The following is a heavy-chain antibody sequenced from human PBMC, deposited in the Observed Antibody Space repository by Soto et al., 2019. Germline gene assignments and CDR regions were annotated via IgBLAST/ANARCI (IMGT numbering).Heavy chain of an antibody. Sequence: QVQLVESGGGVVQPGRSLRLSCAASGFTFSSYGMHWVRQAPGKGLEWVAGIWYDGSNKYYADSVKGRFTISRDNSKNTLYLQMNSLRAEDTAVYYCARDLLWFGDYYYYGMDVWGQGTTVTVSS. D-gene: IGHD3-10*01. CDR3: ARDLLWFGDYYYYGMDV. CDR1: GFTFSSYG. V-gene: IGHV3-33*01. J-gene: IGHJ6*02. CDR2: IWYDGSNK.